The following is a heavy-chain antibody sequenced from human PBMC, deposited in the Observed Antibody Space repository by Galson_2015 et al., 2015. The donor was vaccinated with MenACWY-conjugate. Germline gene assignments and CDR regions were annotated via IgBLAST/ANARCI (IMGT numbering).Heavy chain of an antibody. J-gene: IGHJ1*01. CDR1: GYTFTDYY. Sequence: SGYTFTDYYIHWVRQAPGQGLQWMGWINPNSGATNYAQNFQGWVTMTRDTSITTAYMDLSRLTSDDTAVYYCARGERSTTMVSIEHWRQRSL. CDR2: INPNSGAT. V-gene: IGHV1-2*04. D-gene: IGHD5-18*01. CDR3: ARGERSTTMVSIEH.